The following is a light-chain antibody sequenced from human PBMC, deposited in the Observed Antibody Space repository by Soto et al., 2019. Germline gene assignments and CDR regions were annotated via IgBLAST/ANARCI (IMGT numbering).Light chain of an antibody. Sequence: DIQMTQSPSSLSASVGDRVTITCRASPGIRDDLGWYQQRPGKAHKRLIYAAYNLQSGVHSRFSGSGYGTEFTLTIRSLQPEDFATYFCIQHHSYPLTFGGGTKVDI. CDR3: IQHHSYPLT. CDR1: PGIRDD. V-gene: IGKV1-17*01. J-gene: IGKJ4*01. CDR2: AAY.